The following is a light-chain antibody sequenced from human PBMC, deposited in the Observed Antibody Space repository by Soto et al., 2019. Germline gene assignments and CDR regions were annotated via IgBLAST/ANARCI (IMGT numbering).Light chain of an antibody. V-gene: IGKV3-15*01. Sequence: IVMTQSLVALSVSPGERATLSCRASQSVSSNLAWYQQKPGQAPSLLIYGAFTRATGIPARFSGTGSGTEFTLTISSLQSEDFALYYCQQYNDWPLTFGQVAKVDIK. CDR2: GAF. J-gene: IGKJ1*01. CDR1: QSVSSN. CDR3: QQYNDWPLT.